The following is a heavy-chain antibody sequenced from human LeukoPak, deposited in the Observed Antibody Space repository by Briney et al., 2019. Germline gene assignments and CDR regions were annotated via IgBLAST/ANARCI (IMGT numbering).Heavy chain of an antibody. CDR1: GYSISSGYY. Sequence: SETLSLTCAVSGYSISSGYYWAWIRQSPGKGLEWIGSIHHGGSSYYTASLKSRVTISVDTSKNHVSLKLRSVTAADTAVYYCASQPSGIEWFDPWGQGTLVTVSS. D-gene: IGHD1-14*01. J-gene: IGHJ5*02. CDR3: ASQPSGIEWFDP. V-gene: IGHV4-38-2*01. CDR2: IHHGGSS.